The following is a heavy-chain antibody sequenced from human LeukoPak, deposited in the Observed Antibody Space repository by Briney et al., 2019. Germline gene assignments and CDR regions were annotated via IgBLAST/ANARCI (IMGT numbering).Heavy chain of an antibody. CDR3: ARVRGYSRDF. J-gene: IGHJ4*02. CDR2: MYSGGST. CDR1: GFTVSNNY. Sequence: GGSLRLSCAASGFTVSNNYMSWVRQAPGKGLEWVSVMYSGGSTNYADSVQGRFIISRDDATKSLYLQMSGLTAEDTAVYYCARVRGYSRDFWGQGTLVTVSS. V-gene: IGHV3-53*01. D-gene: IGHD5-12*01.